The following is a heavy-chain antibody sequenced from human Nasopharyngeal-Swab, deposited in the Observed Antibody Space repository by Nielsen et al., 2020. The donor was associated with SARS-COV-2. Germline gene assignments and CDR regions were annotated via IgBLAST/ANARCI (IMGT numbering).Heavy chain of an antibody. Sequence: ESLKISCAASGFTFSSYSMNWVRQAPGKGLEWVSYISSSSSTIYYADSVKGRFTISRDNAKNSLYLQMNSLRAEDTAVYYCARGRWNYYYYYGMDVWGQGTTVTVSS. V-gene: IGHV3-48*04. CDR2: ISSSSSTI. J-gene: IGHJ6*02. CDR3: ARGRWNYYYYYGMDV. CDR1: GFTFSSYS. D-gene: IGHD2-15*01.